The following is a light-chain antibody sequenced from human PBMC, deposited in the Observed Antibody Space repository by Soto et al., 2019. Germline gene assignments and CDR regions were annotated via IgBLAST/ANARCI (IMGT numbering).Light chain of an antibody. V-gene: IGLV1-40*01. CDR2: GNS. J-gene: IGLJ2*01. CDR3: QSYDSSLSGSNV. CDR1: SSNIGAGYD. Sequence: QSVLTQPPSVSGAPGQRVTISCTGSSSNIGAGYDVHWYRHIPGTAPKLLVYGNSNRPAGVPDRFSGSKSGTSASLAITGLQAEDEADYYCQSYDSSLSGSNVFGGGTKVTVL.